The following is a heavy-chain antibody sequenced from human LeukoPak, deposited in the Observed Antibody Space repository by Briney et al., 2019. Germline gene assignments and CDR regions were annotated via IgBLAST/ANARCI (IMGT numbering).Heavy chain of an antibody. V-gene: IGHV3-23*01. Sequence: GGSLRLSCAASGFTFSSYAMSWVRQAPGKGLEWVSAISGSGDNTYYADSVKGRFTISRDNSKNTVYLQMNSLRAEDTAVYYCTQGSWGDDWGQGTLVTVSS. D-gene: IGHD7-27*01. J-gene: IGHJ4*02. CDR1: GFTFSSYA. CDR2: ISGSGDNT. CDR3: TQGSWGDD.